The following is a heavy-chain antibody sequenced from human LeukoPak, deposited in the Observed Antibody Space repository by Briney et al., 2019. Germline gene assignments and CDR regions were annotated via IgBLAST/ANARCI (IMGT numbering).Heavy chain of an antibody. D-gene: IGHD3-16*01. J-gene: IGHJ4*02. CDR1: GFTFSSYA. V-gene: IGHV3-23*01. CDR2: ISGSGGST. CDR3: AKDTPLCYFDY. Sequence: HAGGSPRLSCAASGFTFSSYAMSWVRQAPGKGLEWVSAISGSGGSTYYADSVKGRFTISRDSSKNTLYLQMNSLRADDTAVYYCAKDTPLCYFDYWGQGTLVTVSS.